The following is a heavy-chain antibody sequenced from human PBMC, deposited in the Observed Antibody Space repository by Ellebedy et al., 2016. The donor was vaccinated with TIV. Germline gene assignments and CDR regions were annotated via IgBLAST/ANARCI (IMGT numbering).Heavy chain of an antibody. D-gene: IGHD1-7*01. V-gene: IGHV1-69*13. CDR2: IIPFFARA. CDR1: GVTSSLYA. Sequence: ASVKVSCKASGVTSSLYAISWVRQAPGQGLVWMGGIIPFFARARYAQKFQDRVTITADGPTNTAYMELRSLTSDDSAVYYCARDSITRTTVAVNQNRYFDYWGQGTPVTVSS. J-gene: IGHJ4*02. CDR3: ARDSITRTTVAVNQNRYFDY.